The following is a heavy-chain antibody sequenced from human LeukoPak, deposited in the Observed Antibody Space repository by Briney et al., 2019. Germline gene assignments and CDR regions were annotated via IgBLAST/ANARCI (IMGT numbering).Heavy chain of an antibody. D-gene: IGHD2-2*01. CDR3: ARHKLVANYFDY. V-gene: IGHV4-59*08. J-gene: IGHJ4*02. CDR2: IYYSGST. CDR1: GGSISSYY. Sequence: SETLSLTCTVSGGSISSYYWSWIRQPPGKGLEWIGYIYYSGSTNYNPSLKSRVTISVDTSKNQFSLKLSSVTAADTAVYYCARHKLVANYFDYWGQGTLVTVSS.